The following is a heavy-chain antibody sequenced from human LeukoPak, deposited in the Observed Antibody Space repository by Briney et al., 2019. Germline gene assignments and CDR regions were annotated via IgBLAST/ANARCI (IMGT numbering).Heavy chain of an antibody. Sequence: GESLSLSCAASGFTFSSYDMHWVRQVIGKGLEWVSAIGSAGDTYYPGSVKGRFTISRENAKNSLYLQMNSLRAGDTAVYYCARGGSSGWRNWFDPWGQGTLVTVSS. CDR2: IGSAGDT. CDR3: ARGGSSGWRNWFDP. J-gene: IGHJ5*02. D-gene: IGHD6-19*01. CDR1: GFTFSSYD. V-gene: IGHV3-13*04.